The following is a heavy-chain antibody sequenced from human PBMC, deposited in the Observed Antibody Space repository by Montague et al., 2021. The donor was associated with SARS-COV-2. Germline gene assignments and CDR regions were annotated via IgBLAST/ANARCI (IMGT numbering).Heavy chain of an antibody. CDR1: GFTFSNIW. CDR2: IKPDESEK. CDR3: AKNGGAHGFDV. V-gene: IGHV3-7*01. D-gene: IGHD4-23*01. Sequence: SLRLSCAASGFTFSNIWMSWVRQAPGKGLEWVANIKPDESEKNYXDSVKGRFSISRDNAKNSLYLQMDNLRAEDTAFYFCAKNGGAHGFDVWGQGTSVSVSS. J-gene: IGHJ6*02.